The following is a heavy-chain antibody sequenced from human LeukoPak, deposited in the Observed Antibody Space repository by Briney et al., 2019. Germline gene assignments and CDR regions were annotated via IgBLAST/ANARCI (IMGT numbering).Heavy chain of an antibody. CDR2: ISSGGHI. J-gene: IGHJ4*02. V-gene: IGHV3-21*01. D-gene: IGHD3-22*01. Sequence: PGGSLRLSCAASVFTFSSYGLNCVRQAPGKGLEWVSTISSGGHIYYEDSVKGRFTISRDNAKNSLYLQMNSLRAEDTAVYYCARDQDGGKYYYESSGYSHWGQGILVTVSS. CDR1: VFTFSSYG. CDR3: ARDQDGGKYYYESSGYSH.